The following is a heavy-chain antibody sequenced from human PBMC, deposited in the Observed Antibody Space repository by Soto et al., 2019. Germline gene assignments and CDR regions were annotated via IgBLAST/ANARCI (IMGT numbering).Heavy chain of an antibody. V-gene: IGHV4-31*03. J-gene: IGHJ5*02. Sequence: QVQLQESGPGLVKPSQTLSLTCTVSGGSISTGGYYWNWIRQHPGKGLEWIGYCYYSGSTYYNPSLKRRFTISVNTSKNQFSLKLSSVTAADTAVYYCARSVFPWGQGTLVTVSS. CDR2: CYYSGST. CDR1: GGSISTGGYY. CDR3: ARSVFP.